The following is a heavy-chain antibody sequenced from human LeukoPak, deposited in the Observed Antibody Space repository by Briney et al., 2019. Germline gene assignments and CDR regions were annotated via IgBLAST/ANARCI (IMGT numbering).Heavy chain of an antibody. J-gene: IGHJ6*02. V-gene: IGHV1-69*13. CDR1: GGTFSSYA. CDR2: IIPIFGTA. CDR3: ASRSTTGNYYYYYGMDV. D-gene: IGHD2-2*01. Sequence: SVKVSCKASGGTFSSYAISWVRQAPGQGLEWMGGIIPIFGTANYAQKFQGRVTITADESTSTAYMELSSLRSEDTAVYYCASRSTTGNYYYYYGMDVWGQGTTVTVPS.